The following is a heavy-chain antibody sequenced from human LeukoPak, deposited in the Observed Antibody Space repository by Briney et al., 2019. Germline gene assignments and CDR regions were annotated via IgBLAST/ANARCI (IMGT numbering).Heavy chain of an antibody. V-gene: IGHV4-34*01. Sequence: SEILSLTCAVYGGSFGTYYWSWIRQPPGKGLECIGEIYHSGGTNYNPSLKTRVTISADTSKNQFSLMLRSVTAADAAVYYCTRGYSSGWYDYWGQGTLVTVSS. D-gene: IGHD6-19*01. J-gene: IGHJ4*02. CDR2: IYHSGGT. CDR3: TRGYSSGWYDY. CDR1: GGSFGTYY.